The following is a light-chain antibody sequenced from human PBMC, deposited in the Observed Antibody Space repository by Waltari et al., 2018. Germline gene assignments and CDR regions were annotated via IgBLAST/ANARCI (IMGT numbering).Light chain of an antibody. CDR3: YSAADNNRRV. Sequence: SYELTQPSSVSVSPGQTARITCSGDVLAKKYARWFQQKPGQSPVLVIYKDSERPSGIPGRFSGSSSGTTVTLNISGAEVEDEADYDCYSAADNNRRVFGGGTKLTVL. J-gene: IGLJ3*02. CDR1: VLAKKY. V-gene: IGLV3-27*01. CDR2: KDS.